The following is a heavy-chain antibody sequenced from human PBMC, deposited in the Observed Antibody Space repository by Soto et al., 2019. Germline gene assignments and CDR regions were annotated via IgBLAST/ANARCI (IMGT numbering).Heavy chain of an antibody. CDR2: SCHDGAA. CDR3: ARLVYDTRFNYLYFDF. CDR1: GVSLTGGNR. Sequence: PAETLSLTCAVSGVSLTGGNRRTWVRRSPQRGLEYFRESCHDGAANYSRSFERRVAMSLDTSRNQFALKLPSVTAADTAVYFCARLVYDTRFNYLYFDFWGPGTLVSVSS. J-gene: IGHJ4*02. V-gene: IGHV4-4*01. D-gene: IGHD3-22*01.